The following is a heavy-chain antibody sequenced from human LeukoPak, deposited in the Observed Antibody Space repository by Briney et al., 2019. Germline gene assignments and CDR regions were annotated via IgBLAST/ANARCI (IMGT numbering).Heavy chain of an antibody. V-gene: IGHV1-24*01. CDR1: GYTFTSYY. CDR3: ATVGYYDSSGYYHKRGAFDI. Sequence: GASVKVSCKASGYTFTSYYMHWVRQAPGKGPEWMGGFDPEDGETIYAQKFQGRVTMTEDTSTDTTYMELSSLRSEDTAVYYCATVGYYDSSGYYHKRGAFDIWGQGTMVTVSS. J-gene: IGHJ3*02. CDR2: FDPEDGET. D-gene: IGHD3-22*01.